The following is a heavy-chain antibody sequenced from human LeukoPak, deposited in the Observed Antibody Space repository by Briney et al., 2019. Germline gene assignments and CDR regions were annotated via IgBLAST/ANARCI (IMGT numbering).Heavy chain of an antibody. CDR3: AKDPYHYDILTGYPDY. D-gene: IGHD3-9*01. CDR1: EFTFSGYW. CDR2: IIQDGSEK. V-gene: IGHV3-7*01. J-gene: IGHJ4*02. Sequence: GGSLRLSCAASEFTFSGYWMSWVRQAPGKGLEWVANIIQDGSEKYYVDSVKGRFTISRDNAKNSLFLQMNSLRAEDTAVYYCAKDPYHYDILTGYPDYWGQGTLVTVSS.